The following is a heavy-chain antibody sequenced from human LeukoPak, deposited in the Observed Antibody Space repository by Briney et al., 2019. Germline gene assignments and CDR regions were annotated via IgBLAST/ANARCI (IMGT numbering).Heavy chain of an antibody. J-gene: IGHJ5*02. CDR2: IHYTGSA. CDR1: GGSINSYY. Sequence: SETLSLTCTVSGGSINSYYWSWIRQPPGKGLECIGYIHYTGSANYNPSLKSRVTISVDTSKNQFSLKQSSVTAADTAIYYCARGGYYGSGNDFRFDPWGQGTLVTVSS. CDR3: ARGGYYGSGNDFRFDP. D-gene: IGHD3-10*01. V-gene: IGHV4-59*01.